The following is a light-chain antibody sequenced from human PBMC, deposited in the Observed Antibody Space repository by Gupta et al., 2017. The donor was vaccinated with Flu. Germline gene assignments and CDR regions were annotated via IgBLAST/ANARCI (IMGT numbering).Light chain of an antibody. CDR3: QQYDNLRRHT. CDR1: QDISNY. J-gene: IGKJ3*01. Sequence: DIQMTQSPSSLSASVGDRVTITCQASQDISNYLNWYQQKPGKAPKLLIYDASNLETGVPSRFSGSGSGTDFTFTISSLQPEDIATYYCQQYDNLRRHTFGPGTKVDIK. V-gene: IGKV1-33*01. CDR2: DAS.